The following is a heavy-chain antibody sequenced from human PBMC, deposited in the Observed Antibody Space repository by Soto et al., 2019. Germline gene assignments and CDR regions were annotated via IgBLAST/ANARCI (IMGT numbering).Heavy chain of an antibody. CDR1: GGSFSGYY. CDR2: VNLGGNT. D-gene: IGHD4-4*01. Sequence: SETLSLTCSVYGGSFSGYYWSWIRQSPVKGLEWIGLVNLGGNTNYSPPLKSRATISIDVSKNQFSLSLTSLTAADSAVYFCARKMNTVTTLGMDVWGQGTTVTVSS. V-gene: IGHV4-34*01. J-gene: IGHJ6*02. CDR3: ARKMNTVTTLGMDV.